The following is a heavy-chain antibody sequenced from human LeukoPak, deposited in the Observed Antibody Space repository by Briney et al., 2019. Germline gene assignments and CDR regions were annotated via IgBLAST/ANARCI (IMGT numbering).Heavy chain of an antibody. Sequence: SETLSLTCTVSGGAITSHYWTWIRQSPVKGLEWIGDISNSGSTSYNPSLKSRVTISIDTSKNQFSLKLSSVAAADTAVYYCGRDALVGYFSYYYMDVWGKGTTVTVSS. CDR1: GGAITSHY. CDR2: ISNSGST. CDR3: GRDALVGYFSYYYMDV. D-gene: IGHD2-15*01. V-gene: IGHV4-59*11. J-gene: IGHJ6*03.